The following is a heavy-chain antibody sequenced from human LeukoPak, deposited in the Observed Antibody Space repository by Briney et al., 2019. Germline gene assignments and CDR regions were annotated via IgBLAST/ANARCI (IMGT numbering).Heavy chain of an antibody. D-gene: IGHD5-12*01. CDR1: GFTFRSYS. CDR2: ISTSRSYI. Sequence: PGGSLRLSCAASGFTFRSYSMNWVRQAPGKGLEWVSSISTSRSYIYYADSVKGRFTISRDNAKNSLYLQMNSLRTEDTAVYFCAKDDAWLRYACWGPGTLVTVSS. CDR3: AKDDAWLRYAC. J-gene: IGHJ4*02. V-gene: IGHV3-21*04.